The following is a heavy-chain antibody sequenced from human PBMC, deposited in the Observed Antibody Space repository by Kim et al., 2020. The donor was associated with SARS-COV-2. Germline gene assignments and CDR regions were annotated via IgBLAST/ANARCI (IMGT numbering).Heavy chain of an antibody. J-gene: IGHJ1*01. D-gene: IGHD6-19*01. CDR1: GFTVNNYA. V-gene: IGHV3-23*01. CDR3: AKVTSGSSGWFEYFQH. Sequence: GGSLRLSCAASGFTVNNYAMSWVRQAPGKGLEWVSGIRDSGGSTKDADAVQGRFSISRDNSKTTLYLQMDSLSAEDTAVYYCAKVTSGSSGWFEYFQHWGQGTLVTVSS. CDR2: IRDSGGST.